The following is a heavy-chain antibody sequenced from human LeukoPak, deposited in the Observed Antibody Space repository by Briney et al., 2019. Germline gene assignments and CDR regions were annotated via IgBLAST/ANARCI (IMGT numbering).Heavy chain of an antibody. CDR2: IFSSGSA. D-gene: IGHD3-9*01. CDR3: ARRDFYYYYMDV. V-gene: IGHV4-4*08. CDR1: GGSISSYY. Sequence: SETLSLTCTVSGGSISSYYWSWIRQPPGKGLEWIGYIFSSGSAYYNPSLESRVTISLDTSKNHFSLELSYVTAADTAIYYCARRDFYYYYMDVWGKGTTVTVSS. J-gene: IGHJ6*03.